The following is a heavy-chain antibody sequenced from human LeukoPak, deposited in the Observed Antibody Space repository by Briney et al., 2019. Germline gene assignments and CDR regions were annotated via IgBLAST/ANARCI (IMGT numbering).Heavy chain of an antibody. CDR3: AKDVNAKYGSGSYYNY. V-gene: IGHV3-9*01. Sequence: PGRSLRLSCAASGFTFDDYAMHWVRQAPGKGLEWVSGISWNSGSIGYADSVKGRFTISRDNAKSSLYLQMNSLRAEDTALYYCAKDVNAKYGSGSYYNYWGQGTLVTVSS. CDR1: GFTFDDYA. J-gene: IGHJ4*02. CDR2: ISWNSGSI. D-gene: IGHD3-10*01.